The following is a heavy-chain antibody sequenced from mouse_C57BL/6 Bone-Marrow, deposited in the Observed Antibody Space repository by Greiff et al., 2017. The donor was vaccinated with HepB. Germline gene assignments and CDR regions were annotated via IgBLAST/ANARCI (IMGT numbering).Heavy chain of an antibody. V-gene: IGHV1-55*01. CDR1: GYTFTSYW. J-gene: IGHJ4*01. D-gene: IGHD1-1*01. Sequence: QVQLQQPGAELVKPGASVKMSCKASGYTFTSYWITWVKQRPGQGLEWIGDIYPGSGSTNYNEKFKSKATLTVDTPSSTAYMQLSILTSEDSAVYYCAIAPITTVVARDYYAMDYWGQGTSVTVSS. CDR2: IYPGSGST. CDR3: AIAPITTVVARDYYAMDY.